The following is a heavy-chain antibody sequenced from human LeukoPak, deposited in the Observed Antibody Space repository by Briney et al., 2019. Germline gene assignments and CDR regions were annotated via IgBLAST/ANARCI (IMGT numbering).Heavy chain of an antibody. D-gene: IGHD3-10*01. CDR2: INPNSGGT. V-gene: IGHV1-2*02. Sequence: ASVKVSCKASGYTFTGYYMHWVRQAPGQGLEWMGWINPNSGGTNYAQKFQGRVTMTRGTSISTAYMELSRLRSDDTAVYYCARGRRYGSGSYYNLRYWGQGTLVTVSS. CDR3: ARGRRYGSGSYYNLRY. CDR1: GYTFTGYY. J-gene: IGHJ4*02.